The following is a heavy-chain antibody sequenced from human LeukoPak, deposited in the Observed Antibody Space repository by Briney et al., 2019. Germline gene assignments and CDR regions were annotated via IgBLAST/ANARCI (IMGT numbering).Heavy chain of an antibody. CDR3: ARGGYYDFWSGYSGDY. CDR1: GFTVSSNY. V-gene: IGHV3-53*01. D-gene: IGHD3-3*01. J-gene: IGHJ4*02. CDR2: IYSGGST. Sequence: GGSLRLSCAASGFTVSSNYMSWVRQAPGKGLEWVSVIYSGGSTYYADSVKGRFTISRDNSKNTLYLQMNSLRAEGTAVYYCARGGYYDFWSGYSGDYWGQGTLVTVSS.